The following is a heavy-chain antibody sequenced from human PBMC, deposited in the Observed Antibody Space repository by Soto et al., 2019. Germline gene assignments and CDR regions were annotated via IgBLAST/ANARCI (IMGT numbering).Heavy chain of an antibody. CDR3: ARDLLYYYDSSGYNGDYFDY. D-gene: IGHD3-22*01. CDR2: ISSSSSTI. Sequence: SLRLSCAASGFTFSSYSMNWVRQAPGKGLEWVSYISSSSSTIYYADSVKGRFTISRDNAKNSLYLQMNSLRDEDTAVYYCARDLLYYYDSSGYNGDYFDYWGQGTLVTVSS. V-gene: IGHV3-48*02. CDR1: GFTFSSYS. J-gene: IGHJ4*02.